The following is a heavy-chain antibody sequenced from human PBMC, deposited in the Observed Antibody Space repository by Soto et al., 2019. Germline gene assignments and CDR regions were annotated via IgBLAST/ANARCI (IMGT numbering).Heavy chain of an antibody. CDR2: IRKQANIYTT. Sequence: GGSLRLSCSASVFTFSGNYMGWVRQAPGKGLEWVGRIRKQANIYTTHYAASVKGRFTISRDDPKNSLYLQMNSLKTEDTAVYYCARSGSSTSCYDYWGQGTLVTVSS. V-gene: IGHV3-72*01. J-gene: IGHJ4*02. CDR3: ARSGSSTSCYDY. CDR1: VFTFSGNY. D-gene: IGHD2-2*01.